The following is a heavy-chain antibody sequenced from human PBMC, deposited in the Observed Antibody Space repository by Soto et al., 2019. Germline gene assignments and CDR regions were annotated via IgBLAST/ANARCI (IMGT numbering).Heavy chain of an antibody. V-gene: IGHV4-30-4*01. Sequence: SETLSLTCTVSGGSMNSGDYYWSWIRQPPGKGLEWIGYIYYSGSTYYNPSLKSRVTISVDTSKNQFSLKLSSVTAADTAVYYCAAVDYSQNFDYWGQGTLVTVSS. D-gene: IGHD4-4*01. CDR3: AAVDYSQNFDY. CDR2: IYYSGST. CDR1: GGSMNSGDYY. J-gene: IGHJ4*02.